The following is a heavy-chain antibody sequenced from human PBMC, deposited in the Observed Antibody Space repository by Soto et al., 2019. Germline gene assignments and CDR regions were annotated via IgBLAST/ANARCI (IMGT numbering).Heavy chain of an antibody. CDR2: INPSGGST. CDR1: GYTFTGYY. V-gene: IGHV1-46*01. D-gene: IGHD5-18*01. Sequence: ASVKVSCKASGYTFTGYYMHWLRQAPGQGLEWMGIINPSGGSTSYAQKFQGRVTMTRDTSTSTVYMELSSLRSEDTAVYCCARVRQPYGMDVWGQGTTVTVSS. J-gene: IGHJ6*02. CDR3: ARVRQPYGMDV.